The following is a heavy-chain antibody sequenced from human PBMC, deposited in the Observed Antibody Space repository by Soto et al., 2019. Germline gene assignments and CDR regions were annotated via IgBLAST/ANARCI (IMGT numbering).Heavy chain of an antibody. CDR3: ARAIIVVVPAAQYNWFDP. Sequence: PXETLSLTCAFSGYSISSGYYWGWIRQPPGKGLEWIGSIYHSGSTYYNPSLKSRVTISVDTSKNQFSLKLSSVTAADTAVYYCARAIIVVVPAAQYNWFDPWGQGTLVTVSS. V-gene: IGHV4-38-2*01. J-gene: IGHJ5*02. CDR1: GYSISSGYY. D-gene: IGHD2-2*01. CDR2: IYHSGST.